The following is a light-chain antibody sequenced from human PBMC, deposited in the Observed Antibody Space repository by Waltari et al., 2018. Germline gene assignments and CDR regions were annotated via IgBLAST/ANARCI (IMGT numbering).Light chain of an antibody. Sequence: SYVLTQPPSVSVAPGKTARITCGGDNIGGKTVHWYQQKAGQAPVLVICYDSDRPSGIPERFSGSNSGNTATLTISRVEAGDEADYYCQVWDGDSDHRVFGGGTKLTVL. CDR2: YDS. V-gene: IGLV3-21*04. CDR1: NIGGKT. CDR3: QVWDGDSDHRV. J-gene: IGLJ2*01.